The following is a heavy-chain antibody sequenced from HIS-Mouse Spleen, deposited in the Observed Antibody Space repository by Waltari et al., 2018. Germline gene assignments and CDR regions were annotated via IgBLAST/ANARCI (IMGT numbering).Heavy chain of an antibody. CDR3: AREIPYSSSWYDWYFDL. Sequence: QLQLQESGPGLVKPSETLSLTCTVSGGSISSSSYYWGWIRQPPGKGLEGIGSIYYSGGTYSNPSPKSPVTISVDTSKNQFSLTLSSVTAADTAVYYCAREIPYSSSWYDWYFDLWGRGTLVTVSS. CDR1: GGSISSSSYY. CDR2: IYYSGGT. D-gene: IGHD6-13*01. J-gene: IGHJ2*01. V-gene: IGHV4-39*07.